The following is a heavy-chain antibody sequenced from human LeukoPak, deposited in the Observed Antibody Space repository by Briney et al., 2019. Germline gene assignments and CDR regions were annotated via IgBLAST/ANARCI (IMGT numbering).Heavy chain of an antibody. Sequence: PGGSLRLSCAASGFTFSSYWVHWRRQAPGKGLVWVSRIKSDGSTNYADSVKGRFTISRDNAKNTVSLQMNSLRAEDTGVYYCARAPSEIGGYYPEYFRHWGQGTLVTVSS. CDR1: GFTFSSYW. V-gene: IGHV3-74*01. CDR2: IKSDGST. J-gene: IGHJ1*01. D-gene: IGHD3-22*01. CDR3: ARAPSEIGGYYPEYFRH.